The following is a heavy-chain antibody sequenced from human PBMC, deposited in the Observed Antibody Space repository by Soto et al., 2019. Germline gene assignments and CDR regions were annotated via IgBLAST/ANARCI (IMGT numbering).Heavy chain of an antibody. CDR1: GYTFTSYG. CDR2: ISAYNGNT. Sequence: APVKVSCKASGYTFTSYGISWVRQAPGQGLEWMGWISAYNGNTNYAQKLQGRVTMTTDTSTSTAYMELRSLRSDDTAVYYCARGKDVDTAMVYFDYWGQGTLVTVSS. CDR3: ARGKDVDTAMVYFDY. D-gene: IGHD5-18*01. J-gene: IGHJ4*02. V-gene: IGHV1-18*04.